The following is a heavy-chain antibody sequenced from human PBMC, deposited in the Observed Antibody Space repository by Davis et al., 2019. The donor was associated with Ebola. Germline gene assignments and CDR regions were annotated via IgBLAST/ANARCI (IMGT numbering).Heavy chain of an antibody. D-gene: IGHD5-12*01. V-gene: IGHV3-74*01. CDR2: INSDGRTT. CDR3: ARFGGYDYVDY. J-gene: IGHJ4*02. CDR1: EFTFSSYW. Sequence: GESLKISCAASEFTFSSYWMHWVRQAPGKGLVWVSRINSDGRTTAYADSVKGRFTISRDNAMNSLYLQMNSLRAEDTAVYYCARFGGYDYVDYWGQGTLVTVSS.